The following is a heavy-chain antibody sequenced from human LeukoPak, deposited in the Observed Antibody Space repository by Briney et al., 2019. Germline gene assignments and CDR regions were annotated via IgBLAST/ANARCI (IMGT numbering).Heavy chain of an antibody. CDR2: IKMKAHGATT. CDR3: AKTSGYTYANKNDY. V-gene: IGHV3-49*03. D-gene: IGHD2-8*01. CDR1: GCNFGDYA. J-gene: IGHJ4*02. Sequence: PGGSLRLSCITSGCNFGDYAMSWFRQAPGKGLEWVGLIKMKAHGATTEYAASVKGRFFISGDDSNSVAYLQVDSLRAEDTAIYYCAKTSGYTYANKNDYWGQGTLVTVSS.